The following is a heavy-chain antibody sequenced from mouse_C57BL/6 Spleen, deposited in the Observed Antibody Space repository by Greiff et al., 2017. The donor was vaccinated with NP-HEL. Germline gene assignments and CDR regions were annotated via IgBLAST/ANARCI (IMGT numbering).Heavy chain of an antibody. J-gene: IGHJ3*01. CDR1: GFTFSNYW. CDR2: IRLKSDNYAT. V-gene: IGHV6-3*01. CDR3: TLNFYDGYYV. Sequence: EVMLVESGGGLVQPGGSMKLSCVASGFTFSNYWMNWVRQSPEKGLEWVAQIRLKSDNYATHYAESVKGRFTISRDDSKSSVYLQMNNLRAEDTGIYYCTLNFYDGYYVWGQGTLVTVSA. D-gene: IGHD2-3*01.